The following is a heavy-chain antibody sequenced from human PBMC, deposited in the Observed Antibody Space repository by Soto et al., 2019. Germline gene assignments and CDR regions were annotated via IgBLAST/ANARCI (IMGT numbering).Heavy chain of an antibody. D-gene: IGHD3-22*01. V-gene: IGHV5-51*01. CDR2: IYPADSDT. CDR1: GYTFSNYW. J-gene: IGHJ3*02. Sequence: PGESLKISCEGSGYTFSNYWVGWVRQMPGKGLEWMGIIYPADSDTRYSPSFQGQVTISADKSISTAYLQWSSLKASDTAMYFCARQMDYYYDSSGYYFRSFDIWGQGTMVTVS. CDR3: ARQMDYYYDSSGYYFRSFDI.